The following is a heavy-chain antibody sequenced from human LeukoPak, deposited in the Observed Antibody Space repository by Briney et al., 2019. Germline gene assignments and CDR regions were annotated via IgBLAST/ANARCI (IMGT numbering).Heavy chain of an antibody. CDR2: LYPGDSDT. CDR3: ARGADYDILTGYYKDY. Sequence: GESLKIFCKGSGYNFTSYWIGWGRQVPGKGLGWVGILYPGDSDTRYSPSFQGQVTISADKSISTAYLQWSSLKASDTAMYYCARGADYDILTGYYKDYWGQGTLVTVSS. V-gene: IGHV5-51*01. D-gene: IGHD3-9*01. J-gene: IGHJ4*02. CDR1: GYNFTSYW.